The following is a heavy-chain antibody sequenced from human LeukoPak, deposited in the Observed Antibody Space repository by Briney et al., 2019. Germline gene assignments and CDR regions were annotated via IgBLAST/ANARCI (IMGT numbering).Heavy chain of an antibody. Sequence: SSQTLSLTCTVSAGSISSGDYYWSWIRQPAGKGLEWIGRIYSPGTNYNYNPSLKSRVTISIDTSKNQFSLKPTSVTAADTAVYYCARGIGTSYDSSRDAFDMWCQGTMVTVSS. CDR1: AGSISSGDYY. J-gene: IGHJ3*02. D-gene: IGHD3-22*01. CDR2: IYSPGT. CDR3: ARGIGTSYDSSRDAFDM. V-gene: IGHV4-61*02.